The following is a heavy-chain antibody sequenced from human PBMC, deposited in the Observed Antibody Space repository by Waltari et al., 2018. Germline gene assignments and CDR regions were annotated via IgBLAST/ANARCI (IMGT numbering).Heavy chain of an antibody. V-gene: IGHV3-23*01. Sequence: EVQLLESGGGLVQPGGSLRLSCDTYGFTFSNYAMSWVRQAPGKELEWVSAISNSGGSTWYAVSVKGRLTISRDNSKNKVFLQMDSLRAEDTAVYYCAREEKDNSGYRTTRFGYWGQGTLVTVSS. J-gene: IGHJ4*02. CDR1: GFTFSNYA. CDR3: AREEKDNSGYRTTRFGY. CDR2: ISNSGGST. D-gene: IGHD5-12*01.